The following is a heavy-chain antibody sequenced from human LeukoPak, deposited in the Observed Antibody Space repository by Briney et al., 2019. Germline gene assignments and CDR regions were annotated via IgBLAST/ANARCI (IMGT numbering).Heavy chain of an antibody. D-gene: IGHD3-10*01. Sequence: GASVKVSCKASGYTFTSYGISWVRQAPGQGLEWMGWISAYNGNTNYAQKLQGRVTMTTDTSTSTAYMELRSLRSDDTAVYYCARDWAEPPNMVRGRYFDYWGQGTLVTVSS. V-gene: IGHV1-18*01. CDR3: ARDWAEPPNMVRGRYFDY. CDR2: ISAYNGNT. CDR1: GYTFTSYG. J-gene: IGHJ4*02.